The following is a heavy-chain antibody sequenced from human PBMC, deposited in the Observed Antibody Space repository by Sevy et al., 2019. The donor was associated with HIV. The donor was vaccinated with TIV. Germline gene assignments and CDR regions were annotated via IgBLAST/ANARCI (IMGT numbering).Heavy chain of an antibody. CDR1: GGSISSGGYD. V-gene: IGHV4-31*03. D-gene: IGHD3-22*01. Sequence: SETLSLTCTVSGGSISSGGYDWSWIRQHPGKGLEWIGYIYYSGSTYYNPSLKSRVTISVDTSKNQFSLKLSSVTAAETAVYYCAREGYDSSGYYYPYFDYWGQRTLVTVSS. CDR3: AREGYDSSGYYYPYFDY. CDR2: IYYSGST. J-gene: IGHJ4*02.